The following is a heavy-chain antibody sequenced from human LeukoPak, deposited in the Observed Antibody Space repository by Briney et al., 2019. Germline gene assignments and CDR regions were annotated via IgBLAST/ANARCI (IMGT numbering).Heavy chain of an antibody. Sequence: ASVKVSCKASGYTFTGYYMHWVRQAPGQGLEWMGWINPNSGGTNYAQKFQGRVTMTRDTSISTAYMELSRLRSDDTAVYYCARDGRFLYSSSWYEGNAFDIWGQGTMVTVSS. V-gene: IGHV1-2*02. J-gene: IGHJ3*02. CDR3: ARDGRFLYSSSWYEGNAFDI. CDR2: INPNSGGT. D-gene: IGHD6-13*01. CDR1: GYTFTGYY.